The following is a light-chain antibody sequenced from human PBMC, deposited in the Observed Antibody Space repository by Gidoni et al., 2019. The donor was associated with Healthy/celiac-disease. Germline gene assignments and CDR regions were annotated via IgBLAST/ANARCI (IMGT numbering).Light chain of an antibody. CDR3: QQYYSTPPS. Sequence: DIVMTQSPDPLAVSLGERATINCKSSQSVLYSSNNKNYLAWYQQKPGQPPKLLIYWASTRESGVPDRFSGSGSGTDFTLTISSLQAEDVAVYYCQQYYSTPPSFGQGTKVEIQ. CDR1: QSVLYSSNNKNY. V-gene: IGKV4-1*01. J-gene: IGKJ1*01. CDR2: WAS.